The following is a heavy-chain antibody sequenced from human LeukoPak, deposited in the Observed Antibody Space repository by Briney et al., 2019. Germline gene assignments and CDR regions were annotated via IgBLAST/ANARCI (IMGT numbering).Heavy chain of an antibody. Sequence: GGSLRLTCAASGFTVSSNYMSWVRQAPGKGLEWVSIIYSGGSTFYADSVKGRFTISRDNSKNTLYLQMNSLRAEDTAVYYCARGGSYLSAFDIWGQGTMVTVSS. J-gene: IGHJ3*02. CDR3: ARGGSYLSAFDI. V-gene: IGHV3-53*01. CDR1: GFTVSSNY. D-gene: IGHD1-26*01. CDR2: IYSGGST.